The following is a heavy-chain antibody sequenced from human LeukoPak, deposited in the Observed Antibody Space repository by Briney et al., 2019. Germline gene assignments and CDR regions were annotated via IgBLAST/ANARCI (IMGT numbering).Heavy chain of an antibody. CDR3: ARGVISTDAFDV. CDR2: IYYSGST. D-gene: IGHD3-3*02. CDR1: GDPISSYY. J-gene: IGHJ3*01. V-gene: IGHV4-59*01. Sequence: SETLSLTCTVSGDPISSYYWSWIRQPPGKGLEWIGYIYYSGSTIYNPSLKSRVTMSLDTSKNQFSLKLRSVTAADTAVYYCARGVISTDAFDVWGQGTMVTVSS.